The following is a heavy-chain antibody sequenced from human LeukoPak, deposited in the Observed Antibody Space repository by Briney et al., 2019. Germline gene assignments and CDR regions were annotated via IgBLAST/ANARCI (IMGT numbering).Heavy chain of an antibody. Sequence: GESLKISCKGSGYSFTSYWIGWVRQMPGKGLEWMGIINSGDSDTRYSPSFQGQVTISADKSIRTAYLLWSSLKASDTAMYYCARGGADNGGNWRTFDYWGQGTLVTVSS. V-gene: IGHV5-51*01. CDR3: ARGGADNGGNWRTFDY. CDR2: INSGDSDT. D-gene: IGHD4-23*01. J-gene: IGHJ4*02. CDR1: GYSFTSYW.